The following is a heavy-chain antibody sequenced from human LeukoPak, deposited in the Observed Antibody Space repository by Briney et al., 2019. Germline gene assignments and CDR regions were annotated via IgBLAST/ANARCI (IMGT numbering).Heavy chain of an antibody. CDR1: GGAFSGYY. CDR2: INHSGST. Sequence: SETPSLTCAVYGGAFSGYYWSWIRQPPGKGLEWIGEINHSGSTNYNPSLKSRVTISVDTSKNQFSLKLSSVTAADTAVYYCVINVGFYDILTGYARYYFDYWGQGTLVTVSS. V-gene: IGHV4-34*01. J-gene: IGHJ4*02. CDR3: VINVGFYDILTGYARYYFDY. D-gene: IGHD3-9*01.